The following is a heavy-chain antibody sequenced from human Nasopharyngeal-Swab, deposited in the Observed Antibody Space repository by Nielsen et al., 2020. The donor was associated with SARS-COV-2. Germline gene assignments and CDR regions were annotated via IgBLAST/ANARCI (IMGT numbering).Heavy chain of an antibody. D-gene: IGHD2-15*01. CDR2: ISGGGEAT. V-gene: IGHV3-23*01. CDR1: GFTFSDYA. J-gene: IGHJ6*02. Sequence: RGSLRLSCAGSGFTFSDYAMTWVRQTPGKGMEWVSAISGGGEATSYADSVKGRFTISRDNSRSALYLQTNSLRAEDTAVYYCAKGDCIWPYCSHYHYYGMGVWGQGTTVAVSS. CDR3: AKGDCIWPYCSHYHYYGMGV.